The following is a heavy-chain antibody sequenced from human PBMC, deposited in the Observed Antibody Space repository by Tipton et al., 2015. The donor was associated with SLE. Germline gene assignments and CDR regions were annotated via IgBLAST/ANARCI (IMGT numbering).Heavy chain of an antibody. CDR1: GGSISSHY. J-gene: IGHJ3*02. CDR2: IYYSGST. V-gene: IGHV4-59*11. Sequence: TLSLTCTVSGGSISSHYWSWIRQPPGKGLEWIGYIYYSGSTNYNPSLKSRVTISVDTSKNQFSLKLSSVTAADTAVYYCARGLQSVGAFDIWGQGTMVTVSS. D-gene: IGHD4-11*01. CDR3: ARGLQSVGAFDI.